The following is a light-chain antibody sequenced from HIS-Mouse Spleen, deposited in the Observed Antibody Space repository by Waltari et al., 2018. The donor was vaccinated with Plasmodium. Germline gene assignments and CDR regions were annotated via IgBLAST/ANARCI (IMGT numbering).Light chain of an antibody. J-gene: IGKJ4*01. CDR1: QSISSN. CDR3: QQSYSTPPT. CDR2: AAS. Sequence: DIQMTQSPSSLSASVGDTVTLTCRASQSISSNLSWYQQKPGQAPKLLIYAASSLESGVPSRFSGSGSGTDFTLTISSLQPEDFATYYCQQSYSTPPTFGGGTKVEIK. V-gene: IGKV1-39*01.